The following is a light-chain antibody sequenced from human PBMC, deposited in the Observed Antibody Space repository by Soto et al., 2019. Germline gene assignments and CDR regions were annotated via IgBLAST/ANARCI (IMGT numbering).Light chain of an antibody. CDR2: GAS. V-gene: IGKV3-20*01. J-gene: IGKJ4*01. Sequence: EIVLTQSPGTLSLSPGERATLSCRASHSVSSSYLAWYQQKPGQAPRLLIYGASSRATGIPDRFSGSGSGTDFTLTISRLEPEDFAVYYCQQYGSSPPSTFGGGTKVEIK. CDR1: HSVSSSY. CDR3: QQYGSSPPST.